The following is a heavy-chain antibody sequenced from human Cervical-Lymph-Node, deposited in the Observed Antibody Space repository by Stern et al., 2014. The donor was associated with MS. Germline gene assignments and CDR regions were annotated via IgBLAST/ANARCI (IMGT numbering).Heavy chain of an antibody. Sequence: QVQLVESGGGVVQPGRSLRLSCAASGFSVSNAGMHWVRQAPGKGLEWVAVMSCFGGNTKYGHSVNCRFSNYRDMANNTLFLQMNSLRPEDSACYYGMGVGDSMHFWGQGTTVIVSS. CDR1: GFSVSNAG. CDR3: MGVGDSMHF. D-gene: IGHD2-15*01. V-gene: IGHV3-30*03. CDR2: MSCFGGNT. J-gene: IGHJ6*02.